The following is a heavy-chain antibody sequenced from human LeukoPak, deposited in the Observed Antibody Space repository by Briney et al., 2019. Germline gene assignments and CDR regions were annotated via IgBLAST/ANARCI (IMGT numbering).Heavy chain of an antibody. CDR3: ARARLMNWFDP. J-gene: IGHJ5*02. D-gene: IGHD2-8*01. V-gene: IGHV3-74*01. Sequence: GGSLRLSCAASGFIFGTYWMHWVRQAPGKGLVWVSRINSDGSSTNYADSVKGRFIISRDNAKNTLYLQMNSLRADDTAVYYCARARLMNWFDPWGLGTLVIVSS. CDR2: INSDGSST. CDR1: GFIFGTYW.